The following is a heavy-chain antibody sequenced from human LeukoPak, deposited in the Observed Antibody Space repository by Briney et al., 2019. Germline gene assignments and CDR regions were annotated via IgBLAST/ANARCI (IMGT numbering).Heavy chain of an antibody. D-gene: IGHD2-2*01. CDR1: GFTFSSFS. CDR2: ISGSGTNT. V-gene: IGHV3-23*01. CDR3: AKDDLRYCSSTSCRRLDY. Sequence: GGSLRLSCEVSGFTFSSFSMSWVRQAPGKGLEWVSDISGSGTNTHYADSVKGRFTISRDNFKNTLYLQMNSLRAEDTAVYYCAKDDLRYCSSTSCRRLDYWGQGTLVTVSS. J-gene: IGHJ4*02.